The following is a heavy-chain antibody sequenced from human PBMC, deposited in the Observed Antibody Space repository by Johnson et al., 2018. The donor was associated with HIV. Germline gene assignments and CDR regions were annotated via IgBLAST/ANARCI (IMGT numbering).Heavy chain of an antibody. CDR1: GFPFSSYI. J-gene: IGHJ3*02. V-gene: IGHV3-30*03. CDR3: ARSPETGDRLWRAFDI. D-gene: IGHD4-17*01. CDR2: ISYDGSNK. Sequence: QVQLVESGGGVVQPGRSLRLSCAASGFPFSSYILHWVRQAPGKGLEWVAVISYDGSNKYYAASVKGRFTLSRDNSKNTLYLQMTSLRVEDTAVYYCARSPETGDRLWRAFDIWGHGTMVTVSS.